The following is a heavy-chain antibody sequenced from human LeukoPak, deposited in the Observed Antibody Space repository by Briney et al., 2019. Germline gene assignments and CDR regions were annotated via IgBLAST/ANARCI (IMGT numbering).Heavy chain of an antibody. CDR2: IYPGDSDT. CDR3: ARQWAAAGAYYYYYMDV. CDR1: GYSFTSYW. V-gene: IGHV5-51*01. D-gene: IGHD6-13*01. J-gene: IGHJ6*03. Sequence: GESLKISCKGSGYSFTSYWIGWVRQMPGKGLEWMGIIYPGDSDTRYSPSFQGQVTISADKSIRTAYLQWSSLKASDTAMYYCARQWAAAGAYYYYYMDVWGKGTTVTVSS.